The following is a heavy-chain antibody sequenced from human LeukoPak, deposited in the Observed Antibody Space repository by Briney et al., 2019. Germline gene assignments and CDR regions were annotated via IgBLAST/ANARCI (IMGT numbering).Heavy chain of an antibody. CDR2: IYYSGST. CDR3: ARIYERPDNWFDP. V-gene: IGHV4-30-4*08. J-gene: IGHJ5*02. Sequence: PSETLSLTCAVYGGSFSGYYWSWIRQPPGKGLEWIGYIYYSGSTYYNPSLKSRVTISVDTSKNQFSLKLSSVTAADTAVYYCARIYERPDNWFDPWGQGTLVTVSS. D-gene: IGHD3-16*01. CDR1: GGSFSGYY.